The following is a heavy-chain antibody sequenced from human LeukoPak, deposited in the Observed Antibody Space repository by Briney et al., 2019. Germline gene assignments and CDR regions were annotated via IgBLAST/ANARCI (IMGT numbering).Heavy chain of an antibody. Sequence: PSETLSLTCVVSGGSISPYYWSWIRQSPGKGLEWIGYIDPSGSASYNPSLKSRVTIFVDTSKNLFSLILTSVSASDTAIHYCARDHWLFSSKTWYYYGMDVWGQGTTVTVSS. CDR3: ARDHWLFSSKTWYYYGMDV. D-gene: IGHD3-9*01. J-gene: IGHJ6*02. CDR1: GGSISPYY. V-gene: IGHV4-59*01. CDR2: IDPSGSA.